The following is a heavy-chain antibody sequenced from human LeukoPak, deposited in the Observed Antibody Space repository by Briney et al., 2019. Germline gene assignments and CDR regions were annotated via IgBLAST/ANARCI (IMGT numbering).Heavy chain of an antibody. CDR1: GYTFTSYD. CDR2: MNPNSGNT. V-gene: IGHV1-8*03. Sequence: GASVKVSCKASGYTFTSYDINWVRQATGQGLEWMGWMNPNSGNTGYAQKFQGRVTITRNTSISTAYMELSSLRSEDTAVYYCARGLYYDFWSGYPRAFDIWGQGTMVTVSS. D-gene: IGHD3-3*01. CDR3: ARGLYYDFWSGYPRAFDI. J-gene: IGHJ3*02.